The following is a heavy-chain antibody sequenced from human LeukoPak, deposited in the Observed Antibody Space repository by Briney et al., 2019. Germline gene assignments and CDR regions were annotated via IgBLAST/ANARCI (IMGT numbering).Heavy chain of an antibody. CDR2: ISGSGGST. CDR3: AKDQGSYCSGGNCYYRPYDY. Sequence: HAGGSLRLSCAASGFTFSSYAMSWVRQAPGKGLEWVSAISGSGGSTYYADSVKGRFTISRDNSKNTLYLQMNSLRAEDTAVYYCAKDQGSYCSGGNCYYRPYDYWGQGTLVTVSS. J-gene: IGHJ4*02. CDR1: GFTFSSYA. V-gene: IGHV3-23*01. D-gene: IGHD2-15*01.